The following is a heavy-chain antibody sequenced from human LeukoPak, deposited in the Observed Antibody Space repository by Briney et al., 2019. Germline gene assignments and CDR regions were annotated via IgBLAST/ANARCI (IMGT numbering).Heavy chain of an antibody. J-gene: IGHJ4*02. D-gene: IGHD6-6*01. CDR1: GFTFSDYY. Sequence: GGSLRLSCAASGFTFSDYYMTWVRQAPGKGLEWVANINQDESVKYYGDSVKGRFTTSRDNAKNSVYLQMNSLRADDTAVYYCARIGYGSSSLDYWGQGILVTVSA. V-gene: IGHV3-7*01. CDR3: ARIGYGSSSLDY. CDR2: INQDESVK.